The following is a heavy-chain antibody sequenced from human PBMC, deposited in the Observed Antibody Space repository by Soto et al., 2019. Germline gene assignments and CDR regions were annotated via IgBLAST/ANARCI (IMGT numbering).Heavy chain of an antibody. Sequence: GWSLRLSCAASGFTFSSYAMSWVRQAPGKGLEWVSAISGSGGSTYYADSVKGRFTISRDNSKNTLYLQMNSLRAEDTAVYYCANDGIVGATLGFDPWGQGTLVTVSS. D-gene: IGHD1-26*01. CDR2: ISGSGGST. CDR3: ANDGIVGATLGFDP. J-gene: IGHJ5*02. CDR1: GFTFSSYA. V-gene: IGHV3-23*01.